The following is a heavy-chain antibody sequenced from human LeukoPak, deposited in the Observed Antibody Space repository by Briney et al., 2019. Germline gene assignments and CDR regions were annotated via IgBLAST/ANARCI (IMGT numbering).Heavy chain of an antibody. CDR2: IYWDDDK. V-gene: IGHV2-5*02. CDR3: TNIGPNGDHS. Sequence: FGPTLLNPPQPLTLTCTFSWLSLSTTGVHVGWTRQPPGKVLEWLALIYWDDDKRYIPSLKTRLSVTKDTSKTQVVLTLTNVDTVDTATYFCTNIGPNGDHSWGQGTLVTVSS. CDR1: WLSLSTTGVH. D-gene: IGHD2-21*02. J-gene: IGHJ4*02.